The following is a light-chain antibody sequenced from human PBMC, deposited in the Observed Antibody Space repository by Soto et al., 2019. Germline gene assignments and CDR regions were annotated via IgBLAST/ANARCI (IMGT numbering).Light chain of an antibody. CDR2: DVS. CDR3: QQYFHYPVT. J-gene: IGKJ2*01. Sequence: DIQMTQSPSTLSAFVGDRVTITCRASESISYWVAWYQHKPGKAPRLLIYDVSTLQTGVPSRFSGRGSGTEATLIISSLQPDDVATYYCQQYFHYPVTFGRGTKVEIK. V-gene: IGKV1-5*01. CDR1: ESISYW.